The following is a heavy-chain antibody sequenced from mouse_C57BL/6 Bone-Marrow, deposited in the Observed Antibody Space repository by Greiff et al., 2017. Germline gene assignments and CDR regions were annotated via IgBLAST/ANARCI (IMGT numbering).Heavy chain of an antibody. CDR1: GYTFTSYW. V-gene: IGHV1-50*01. Sequence: QVQLQQPGAELVKPGASVKLSCKASGYTFTSYWMQWVKQRPGQGLEWIGEIDPSDSYTNYNQKFKGKATLTVDTSSSTAYMQLSSLTSEDSAVYYCARGHLIVTTYYFDYWGQGTTLTVSS. D-gene: IGHD2-5*01. CDR2: IDPSDSYT. J-gene: IGHJ2*01. CDR3: ARGHLIVTTYYFDY.